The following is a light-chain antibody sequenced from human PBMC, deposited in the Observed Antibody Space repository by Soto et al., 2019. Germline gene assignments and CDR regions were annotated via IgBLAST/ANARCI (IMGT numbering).Light chain of an antibody. J-gene: IGKJ1*01. CDR2: AAS. V-gene: IGKV1-39*01. Sequence: QKTESTLPLSACVGGSDNHSRGASQGISNYLNWYQQKPGKAPKLLIYAASNLQRGVPSRFSGSGSGTDFTLTISSLQPEDFATYHCLQSYSTPWTFGRGTKVDIK. CDR3: LQSYSTPWT. CDR1: QGISNY.